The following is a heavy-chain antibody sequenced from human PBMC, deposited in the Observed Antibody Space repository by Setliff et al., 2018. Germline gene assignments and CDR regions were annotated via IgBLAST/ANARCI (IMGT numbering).Heavy chain of an antibody. D-gene: IGHD3-22*01. CDR2: ISGSTDNT. CDR3: ARAGRYHYDTSGYYYDRDYYYYMDV. Sequence: ASVKVSCKASGYTSINYGISWVRQAPGQGLEWMGWISGSTDNTNYAQKFRGRVTLTKDTSTNTKYMELRSLRSDDTAMYYCARAGRYHYDTSGYYYDRDYYYYMDVWGKGTTVTVSS. V-gene: IGHV1-18*01. J-gene: IGHJ6*03. CDR1: GYTSINYG.